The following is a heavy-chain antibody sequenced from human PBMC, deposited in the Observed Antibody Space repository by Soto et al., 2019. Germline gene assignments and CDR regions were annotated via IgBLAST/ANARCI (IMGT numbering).Heavy chain of an antibody. CDR3: ATLGSSYAFDI. V-gene: IGHV1-24*01. CDR2: FDPEDGET. D-gene: IGHD1-26*01. J-gene: IGHJ3*02. CDR1: GYTLTDLS. Sequence: GASVKVSCKVSGYTLTDLSMHWVRQAPGKGLEWMGGFDPEDGETIYEQKFECRVTMNEDTTTDTAYMELSSLRSEDTAVYYCATLGSSYAFDIWGQGTMVTVSS.